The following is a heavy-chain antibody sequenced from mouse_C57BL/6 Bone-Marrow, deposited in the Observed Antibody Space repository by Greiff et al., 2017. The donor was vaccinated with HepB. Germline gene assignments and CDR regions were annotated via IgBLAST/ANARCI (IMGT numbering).Heavy chain of an antibody. CDR2: FYPGSGSI. V-gene: IGHV1-62-2*01. D-gene: IGHD2-3*01. CDR3: ARHEDNDGYYLYAMDY. Sequence: QVQLKESGAELVKPGASVKLSCKASGYTFTEYTIHWVKQRSGQGLEWIGWFYPGSGSIKYNEKFKDKATLTADKSSSTVYMELSRLTSEDSAVYFCARHEDNDGYYLYAMDYWGQGTSVTVSS. CDR1: GYTFTEYT. J-gene: IGHJ4*01.